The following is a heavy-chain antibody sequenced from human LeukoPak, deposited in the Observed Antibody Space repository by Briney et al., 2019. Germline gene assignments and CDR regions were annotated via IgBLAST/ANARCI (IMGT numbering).Heavy chain of an antibody. Sequence: NPSETLSLTCAVYGGSFSGYYWSWIRQPPGKGLEWIGEINHSGSTNYNPSLKSRVTISVDTSKNQFPLKLSSVTAADTAVYYCARGTRHYVWGSYRSYYFDYWGQGTLVTVSS. CDR3: ARGTRHYVWGSYRSYYFDY. CDR2: INHSGST. J-gene: IGHJ4*02. D-gene: IGHD3-16*02. CDR1: GGSFSGYY. V-gene: IGHV4-34*01.